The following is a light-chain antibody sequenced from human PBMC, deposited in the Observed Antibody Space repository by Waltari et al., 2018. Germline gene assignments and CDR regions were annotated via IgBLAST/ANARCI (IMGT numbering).Light chain of an antibody. Sequence: QSVLTQPPSASGTPGQRVTISCSGSSYNIGSQSVYWYQQLPGMAPQLLIYSNNPLPSGVPDRCSGSKSGASASLASSGLRSEDEADYYCATWDVVTVFGGGTKLTVL. J-gene: IGLJ3*02. CDR3: ATWDVVTV. CDR2: SNN. CDR1: SYNIGSQS. V-gene: IGLV1-47*01.